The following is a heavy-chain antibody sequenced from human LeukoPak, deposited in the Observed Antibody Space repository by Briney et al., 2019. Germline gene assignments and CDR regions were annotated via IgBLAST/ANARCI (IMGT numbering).Heavy chain of an antibody. V-gene: IGHV3-7*04. CDR3: TRVGYIDEGIDY. Sequence: GGSLRLSCAASGLTSTNAWMSWVRQAPGKGLEWVANIKQDGSKKSYVDSVKGRFTISRDNAKNSLYLQMNSLRAEDTAIYYCTRVGYIDEGIDYWGQGTLVTVSS. CDR1: GLTSTNAW. CDR2: IKQDGSKK. D-gene: IGHD5-24*01. J-gene: IGHJ4*02.